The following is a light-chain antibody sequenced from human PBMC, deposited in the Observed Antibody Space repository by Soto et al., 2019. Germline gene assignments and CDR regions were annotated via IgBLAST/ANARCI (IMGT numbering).Light chain of an antibody. J-gene: IGKJ1*01. CDR3: QQYNYWPRT. V-gene: IGKV3-15*01. Sequence: EIVMTQSPATLSVSPGERATLSCRASQSVSSNLAWYQQKPGQTPMLLTYGSSTRAAGIPARFSGSRSGTEFTLTISSLQSEDFAVYYCQQYNYWPRTFGQGTKVEIK. CDR1: QSVSSN. CDR2: GSS.